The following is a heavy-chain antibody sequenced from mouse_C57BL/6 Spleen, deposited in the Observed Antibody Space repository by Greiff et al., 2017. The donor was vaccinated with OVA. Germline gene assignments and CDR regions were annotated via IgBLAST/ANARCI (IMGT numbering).Heavy chain of an antibody. CDR1: GYSITSGYY. CDR2: ISYDGSN. Sequence: EVQLQESGPGLVKPSPSLSLTCSVTGYSITSGYYWNWIRQFPGNKLEWMGYISYDGSNNYNPSLKNRISITRDTSKNQLFLKLNSVTTEDTATYYCARETGTPFAYWGQGTLVTVSA. D-gene: IGHD4-1*01. CDR3: ARETGTPFAY. J-gene: IGHJ3*01. V-gene: IGHV3-6*01.